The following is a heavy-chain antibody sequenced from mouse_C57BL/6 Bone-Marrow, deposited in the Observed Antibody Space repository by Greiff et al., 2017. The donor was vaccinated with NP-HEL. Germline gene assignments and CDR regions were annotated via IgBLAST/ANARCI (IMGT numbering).Heavy chain of an antibody. V-gene: IGHV2-2*01. CDR1: GFSLTSYG. J-gene: IGHJ1*03. CDR3: ARWELGLYWYFDV. D-gene: IGHD4-1*01. Sequence: QVQLQQSGPGLVQPSQSLSITCTVSGFSLTSYGVHWVRQSPGKGLEWLGVIWSGGSTDYNAAFISRLSISKDNSKSQVFFKMNSLQADDTAIYYCARWELGLYWYFDVWGTGTTVTVSS. CDR2: IWSGGST.